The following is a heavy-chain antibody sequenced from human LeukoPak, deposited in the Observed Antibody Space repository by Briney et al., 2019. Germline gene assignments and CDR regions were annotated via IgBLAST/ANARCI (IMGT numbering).Heavy chain of an antibody. Sequence: SETLSLTCTVSGGSISSYYWSWIRQLPGKGLEWIGYIYYSGSTNYNPSLKSRVTISVDTSKNQFSLKLSSVTAADTAVYYCARVHALDRRAVWFGELVGYFDLWGRGTLVTVSS. J-gene: IGHJ2*01. CDR2: IYYSGST. V-gene: IGHV4-59*01. CDR3: ARVHALDRRAVWFGELVGYFDL. CDR1: GGSISSYY. D-gene: IGHD3-10*01.